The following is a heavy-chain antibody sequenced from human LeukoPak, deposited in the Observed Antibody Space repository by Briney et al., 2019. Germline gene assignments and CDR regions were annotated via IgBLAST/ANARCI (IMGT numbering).Heavy chain of an antibody. CDR2: INPNSGGT. Sequence: GASVKVSCKASGYTFTGYYMHWGRQPPGQGLEWMGRINPNSGGTNYSQKFQGRVTMTRDTSISTAYMELSRLRADDTAVYYCAREICGDYYFDYWGQGTLVTVSS. V-gene: IGHV1-2*06. CDR3: AREICGDYYFDY. CDR1: GYTFTGYY. J-gene: IGHJ4*02. D-gene: IGHD4-17*01.